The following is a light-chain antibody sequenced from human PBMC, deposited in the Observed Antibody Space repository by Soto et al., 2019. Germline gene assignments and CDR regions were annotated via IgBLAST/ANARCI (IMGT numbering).Light chain of an antibody. V-gene: IGKV1-39*01. CDR1: QSIANY. CDR2: AAD. CDR3: QQRYDMPWT. J-gene: IGKJ1*01. Sequence: IQMTESPSSLSASLGDRVTITCRASQSIANYLTWFQQKPGKAPSLLIFAADNLQDGVPSRFSVSGSGRDCSLTISCLKNEDVATYDCQQRYDMPWTFCQGTKVDIK.